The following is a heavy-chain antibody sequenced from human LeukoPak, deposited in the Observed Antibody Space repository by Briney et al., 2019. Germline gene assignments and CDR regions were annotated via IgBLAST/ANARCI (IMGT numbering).Heavy chain of an antibody. CDR2: MNPNSGNT. Sequence: GASVKVSCKASGYTFTSYDINWVRQATGQGLEWMGWMNPNSGNTGYAQKFQGRVTMTRNTSISTAYMELSSLRSEDTAVYYCARDPGRRGFDWLYTHYGMDVWGKGTTVTVSS. D-gene: IGHD3-9*01. V-gene: IGHV1-8*01. CDR1: GYTFTSYD. J-gene: IGHJ6*04. CDR3: ARDPGRRGFDWLYTHYGMDV.